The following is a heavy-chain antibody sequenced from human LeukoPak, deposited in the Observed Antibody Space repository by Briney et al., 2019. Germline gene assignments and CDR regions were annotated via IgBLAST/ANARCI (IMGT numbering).Heavy chain of an antibody. CDR3: ARDYGGNPGY. D-gene: IGHD4-23*01. CDR2: ISSSGRSV. CDR1: GFTFSSFD. Sequence: GWSLRLSCAASGFTFSSFDMNWVRQAPGKGLEWVSYISSSGRSVYYAGSVKGRFTISRDNAKNSLYLQMNSLRAEDTAVYYCARDYGGNPGYWGQGTLVTVSS. J-gene: IGHJ4*02. V-gene: IGHV3-48*03.